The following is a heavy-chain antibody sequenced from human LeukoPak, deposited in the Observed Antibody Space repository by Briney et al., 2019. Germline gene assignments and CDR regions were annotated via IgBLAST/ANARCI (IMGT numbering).Heavy chain of an antibody. CDR2: IYYSGTT. Sequence: SETLSLTCTVSGGSISSYFWSWIRQPPGKGLEWIGYIYYSGTTNYNPSLKSRVTISGDTSKRQFSLKLSSVTAADTAVYYRASLLTGYYSIDYWGQGTLVTVSS. D-gene: IGHD3-9*01. CDR3: ASLLTGYYSIDY. CDR1: GGSISSYF. J-gene: IGHJ4*02. V-gene: IGHV4-59*01.